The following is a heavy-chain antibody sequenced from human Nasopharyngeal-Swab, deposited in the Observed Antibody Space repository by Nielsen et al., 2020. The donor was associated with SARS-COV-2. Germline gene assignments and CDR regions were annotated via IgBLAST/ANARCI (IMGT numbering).Heavy chain of an antibody. V-gene: IGHV3-7*01. Sequence: GGSLRLSCAASGFTFSSYWMSWVRQAPGKGLEWVANIKQDGSEKYYVDSVKGRFTISRDNAKNSLYLQMNSLRAEDTAVHYCAREVRGSYWPAFDIWGQGTMVTVSS. J-gene: IGHJ3*02. CDR1: GFTFSSYW. D-gene: IGHD1-26*01. CDR2: IKQDGSEK. CDR3: AREVRGSYWPAFDI.